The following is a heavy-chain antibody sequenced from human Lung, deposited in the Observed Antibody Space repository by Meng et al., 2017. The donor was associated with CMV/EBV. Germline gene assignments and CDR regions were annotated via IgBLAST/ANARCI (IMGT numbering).Heavy chain of an antibody. CDR2: ISHSGST. D-gene: IGHD2-15*01. CDR3: ARGMGSPPRSKLLGSRRTRDFYYGLDV. J-gene: IGHJ6*02. V-gene: IGHV4-34*01. Sequence: SETXSLXCAVYGGSFSGFYWSWIRQPPGKGLEWIGAISHSGSTNYKPSLKSRVTISVDTSKNQFSLKLNSLTAADTAVYYCARGMGSPPRSKLLGSRRTRDFYYGLDVWXQVTXVTVAS. CDR1: GGSFSGFY.